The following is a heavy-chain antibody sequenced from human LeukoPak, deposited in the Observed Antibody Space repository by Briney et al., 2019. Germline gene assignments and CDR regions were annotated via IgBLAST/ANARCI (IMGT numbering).Heavy chain of an antibody. Sequence: PGRSLRLSCAASGFTFSSYAMSWVRQAPGKGLEWVSANSGSGGSTYYSDSVKGRFTISRDNSKNTLYLQMNSLRGEHAAVYYCAKWALAVAGRGDYWGQGTLVTVSS. CDR3: AKWALAVAGRGDY. V-gene: IGHV3-23*01. J-gene: IGHJ4*02. D-gene: IGHD6-19*01. CDR2: NSGSGGST. CDR1: GFTFSSYA.